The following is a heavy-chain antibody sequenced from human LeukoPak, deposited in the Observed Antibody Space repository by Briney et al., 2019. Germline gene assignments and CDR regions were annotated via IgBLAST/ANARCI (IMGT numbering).Heavy chain of an antibody. CDR3: ARDRDLVGATTDWYFDL. CDR1: GYSVSSGYY. Sequence: PSETLSLTCTVSGYSVSSGYYWGWIRQPPGKGLEWIGSMYHSGDTYYNPSLKSRVTISVDTSKNQLSLKLSSVTAADTAVYYCARDRDLVGATTDWYFDLWGRGTLVTVSS. J-gene: IGHJ2*01. V-gene: IGHV4-38-2*02. CDR2: MYHSGDT. D-gene: IGHD1-26*01.